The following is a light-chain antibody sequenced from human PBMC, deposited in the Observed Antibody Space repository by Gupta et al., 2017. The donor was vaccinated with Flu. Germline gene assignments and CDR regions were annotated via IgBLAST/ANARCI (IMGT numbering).Light chain of an antibody. J-gene: IGKJ2*01. V-gene: IGKV1-5*03. Sequence: DIQMTQSPSTLSASVGDSVTITCRTSQNINNWLAWFQQKPGKAPKLLIYKTSSLHSGVPSRFSGSGSGTEFTLTISNLQPDDSATYYCQQDNSYLYTFGQETKIEIK. CDR3: QQDNSYLYT. CDR1: QNINNW. CDR2: KTS.